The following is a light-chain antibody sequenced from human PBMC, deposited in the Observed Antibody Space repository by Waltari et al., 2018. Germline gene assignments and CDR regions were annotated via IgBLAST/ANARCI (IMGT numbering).Light chain of an antibody. V-gene: IGKV3-20*01. J-gene: IGKJ5*01. CDR2: GAS. CDR3: QQYATTPLT. Sequence: EIVLTQSPGTLSLSPGERATLSCSASQSVYSNYLAWYQRKPGPAPRFLIYGASTRAAGIPDRFSGSGSGTDFTLTISRLEPEDFAVYYCQQYATTPLTFGQGTRLEMK. CDR1: QSVYSNY.